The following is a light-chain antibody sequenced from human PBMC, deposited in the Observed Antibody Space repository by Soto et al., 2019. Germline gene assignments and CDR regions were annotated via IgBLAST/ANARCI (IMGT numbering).Light chain of an antibody. V-gene: IGLV1-40*01. Sequence: QSVLTQPPSVSGAPGQRVIISCTGSSSNIGAGYEVHWYQQLPGTAPKLLIYGNHSRPSGVPDRFSASTSGTSASLAITGCQAEDEADYYCQYYYSWLRVLFGGGTKLTVL. CDR3: QYYYSWLRVL. J-gene: IGLJ2*01. CDR2: GNH. CDR1: SSNIGAGYE.